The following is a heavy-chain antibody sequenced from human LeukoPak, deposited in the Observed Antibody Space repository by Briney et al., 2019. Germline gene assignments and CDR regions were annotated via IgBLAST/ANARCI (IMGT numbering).Heavy chain of an antibody. Sequence: GGSLRLSCAASGFTFSSYGMHWVRQAPGKGLEWVAVISYDGSNKYYADSVKGRFTISRDNSKNTLYLQMNSLRAEDRAVYYCAKDLHGSGRHGMDVWGQGTTVTVSS. CDR3: AKDLHGSGRHGMDV. J-gene: IGHJ6*02. V-gene: IGHV3-30*18. CDR2: ISYDGSNK. D-gene: IGHD3-10*01. CDR1: GFTFSSYG.